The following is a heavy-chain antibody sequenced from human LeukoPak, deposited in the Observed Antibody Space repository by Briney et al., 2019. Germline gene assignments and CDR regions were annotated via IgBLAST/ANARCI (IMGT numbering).Heavy chain of an antibody. CDR1: GFTVTDNY. V-gene: IGHV3-53*01. Sequence: GGSLRLSCAASGFTVTDNYMSWVRQAPGKGLEWVSVIYSGGSTYYADSVKGRFTISRDNSKNTLYLQMNSLRAEDTAVYYCARGFTDYYYMDVWGKGTTVTVSS. J-gene: IGHJ6*03. CDR2: IYSGGST. CDR3: ARGFTDYYYMDV.